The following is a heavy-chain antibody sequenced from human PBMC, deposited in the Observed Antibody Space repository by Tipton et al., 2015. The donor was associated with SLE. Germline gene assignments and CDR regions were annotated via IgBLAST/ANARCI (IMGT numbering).Heavy chain of an antibody. CDR1: GYSISSGYF. Sequence: TLSLTCAVSGYSISSGYFWGWIRQSPGQGPEWIGEIMDTGYTNYNPSLKSRVTISRDTSKNEFSLNLTSVTAADTAVYYCAREADTGSSALEVWGQGTMVTVSS. V-gene: IGHV4-38-2*02. CDR2: IMDTGYT. CDR3: AREADTGSSALEV. D-gene: IGHD3-10*01. J-gene: IGHJ3*01.